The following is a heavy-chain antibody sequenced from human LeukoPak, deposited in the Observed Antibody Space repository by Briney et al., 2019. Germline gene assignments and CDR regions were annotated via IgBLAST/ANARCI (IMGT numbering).Heavy chain of an antibody. Sequence: ASVKVSCKASGYTFTSYDINWVRQATGQGLEWMGWMNPNSGNTGHAQKFQGRVTMTRKTSISTAYMELSSLRSEDTAVYYCARNYDFWSGYSTDAFDIWGQGTMVTVSS. J-gene: IGHJ3*02. CDR2: MNPNSGNT. D-gene: IGHD3-3*01. V-gene: IGHV1-8*01. CDR3: ARNYDFWSGYSTDAFDI. CDR1: GYTFTSYD.